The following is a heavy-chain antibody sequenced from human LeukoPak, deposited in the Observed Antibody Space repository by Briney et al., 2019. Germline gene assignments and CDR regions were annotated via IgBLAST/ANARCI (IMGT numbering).Heavy chain of an antibody. CDR3: ARVLYSGYDYVGY. CDR2: INPSGGST. CDR1: GYTFTIYY. J-gene: IGHJ4*02. Sequence: ASVNVSSTASGYTFTIYYMRWVRQAPGQGLEWMGIINPSGGSTSYAQKFHGRVTMTRDMSTSTVYMVLSSLRSEDTAVYYCARVLYSGYDYVGYWGQGTLVTVSS. D-gene: IGHD5-12*01. V-gene: IGHV1-46*01.